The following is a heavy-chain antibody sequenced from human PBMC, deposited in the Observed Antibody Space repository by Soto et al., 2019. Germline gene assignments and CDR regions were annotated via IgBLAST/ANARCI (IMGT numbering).Heavy chain of an antibody. D-gene: IGHD3-22*01. CDR3: ARHEYYYDSSGYYSTYYYGMDV. V-gene: IGHV4-39*01. Sequence: ASETLSLTCTVSGGSISSSSYYWGWIRQPPGKGLEWIGSIYYSGSTYSNPSLKSRVTISVDTSKNQFSLKLSSVTAADTAVYYCARHEYYYDSSGYYSTYYYGMDVWGQGTTVTVSS. J-gene: IGHJ6*02. CDR1: GGSISSSSYY. CDR2: IYYSGST.